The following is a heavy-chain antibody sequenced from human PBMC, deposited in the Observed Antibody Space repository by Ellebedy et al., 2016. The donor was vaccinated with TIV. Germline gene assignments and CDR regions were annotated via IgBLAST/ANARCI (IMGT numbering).Heavy chain of an antibody. J-gene: IGHJ3*01. D-gene: IGHD1-1*01. CDR3: AKDMDIKQYLRNAIDF. Sequence: GGSLRLXCVASGFNFEDHGMHWVRQTPGKGLEWVAGISWNSRSIGYAASVKGRFTVSRDNAKNSLFLEMNSLRAEDTALYYCAKDMDIKQYLRNAIDFWGQGTMVTVSS. CDR2: ISWNSRSI. CDR1: GFNFEDHG. V-gene: IGHV3-9*01.